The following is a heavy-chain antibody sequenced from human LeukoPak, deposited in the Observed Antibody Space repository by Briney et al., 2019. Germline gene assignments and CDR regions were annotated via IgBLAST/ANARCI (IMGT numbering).Heavy chain of an antibody. J-gene: IGHJ3*02. CDR2: IYYSGST. CDR1: GGSISSSSYY. Sequence: SETLSLTCTVSGGSISSSSYYWGWIRQPPGKGPEWIGSIYYSGSTYYNPSLKSRVTISVDTSKNQFSLKLSSVTAADTAVYYCARSPRRRPNDAFDIWGQGTMVTVSS. V-gene: IGHV4-39*01. CDR3: ARSPRRRPNDAFDI.